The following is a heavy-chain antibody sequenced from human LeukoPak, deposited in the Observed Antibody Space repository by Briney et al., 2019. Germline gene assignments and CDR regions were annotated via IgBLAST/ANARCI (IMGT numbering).Heavy chain of an antibody. CDR3: ARSGWPYYFDY. CDR1: GFTFSNYW. Sequence: PGGSLRLSRAASGFTFSNYWMHWVRQAPGKGLVWVSRITSDGYSTSYADSVKGRFTISRDNAKNTLYLQMNSLRAEDTAVYYCARSGWPYYFDYWGQGTLVTVSS. CDR2: ITSDGYST. D-gene: IGHD3-10*01. V-gene: IGHV3-74*01. J-gene: IGHJ4*02.